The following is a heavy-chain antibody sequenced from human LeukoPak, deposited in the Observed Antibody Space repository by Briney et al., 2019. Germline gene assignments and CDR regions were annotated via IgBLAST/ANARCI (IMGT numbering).Heavy chain of an antibody. J-gene: IGHJ6*03. CDR3: ARISSSSWYCYYYYYMDV. V-gene: IGHV4-34*01. CDR1: GGSFRGYY. D-gene: IGHD6-13*01. Sequence: SETLSLTCAVYGGSFRGYYWSWIRQPPGKGLEWIGEINHSGSTNYNPSLKSRVTISVDTSKNQFSLKLSSVTAADTAVYYCARISSSSWYCYYYYYMDVWGKGTTVTISS. CDR2: INHSGST.